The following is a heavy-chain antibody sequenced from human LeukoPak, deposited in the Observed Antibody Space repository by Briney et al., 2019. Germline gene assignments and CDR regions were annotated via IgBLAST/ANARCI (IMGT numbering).Heavy chain of an antibody. CDR3: AKKVSWWYFDL. Sequence: GGSLRLSCAASEFTFTTYAMSWVRQAPGKGLEWVSATSGSGGNTYYADSVKGRFTISRDNSKNTLYLQMNSLRAEDTAVYYCAKKVSWWYFDLWGRGTLVTVSS. CDR2: TSGSGGNT. J-gene: IGHJ2*01. D-gene: IGHD6-13*01. V-gene: IGHV3-23*01. CDR1: EFTFTTYA.